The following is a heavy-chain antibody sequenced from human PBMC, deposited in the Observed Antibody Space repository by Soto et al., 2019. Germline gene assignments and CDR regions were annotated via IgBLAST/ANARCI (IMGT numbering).Heavy chain of an antibody. J-gene: IGHJ6*02. Sequence: QVQLVESGGGVVQPGRSLRLSCAASGFTFSSYAMHWVRQAPGKGLEWVAVISYDGSNKYYADSVKGRFTISRDNSKNTLYLQMNSLRAEDTAVYYCARGRGSWSRSNCMDVWGQGTTVTVSS. V-gene: IGHV3-30-3*01. CDR3: ARGRGSWSRSNCMDV. CDR2: ISYDGSNK. D-gene: IGHD6-13*01. CDR1: GFTFSSYA.